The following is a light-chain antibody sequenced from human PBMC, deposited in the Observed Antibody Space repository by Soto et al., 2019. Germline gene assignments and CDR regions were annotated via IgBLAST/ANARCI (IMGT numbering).Light chain of an antibody. J-gene: IGLJ1*01. V-gene: IGLV2-14*01. CDR2: EVS. CDR1: SSDVGGYNY. Sequence: QSVLTQPASVSGSPGQSITISCTGTSSDVGGYNYVSWYQQHPGKAPNLMIYEVSNRPSGVSNRFSGSKSGNTASLTISGLQAEDEADYFCNSYGSTSTRYVFGTGTKLTVL. CDR3: NSYGSTSTRYV.